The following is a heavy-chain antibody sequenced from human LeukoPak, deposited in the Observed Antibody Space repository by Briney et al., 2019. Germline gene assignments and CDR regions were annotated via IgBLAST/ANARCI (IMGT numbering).Heavy chain of an antibody. J-gene: IGHJ4*02. V-gene: IGHV1-2*02. Sequence: ASVKVSCKASGYTFTANYMHWVRQAPGQGLEWMGWINPRSGGTNYGEKFRGRVTMTRDTSITTAYMELSSLRFDDAAVYYCARGSGTSWFDYWGQGTLVTVSS. CDR1: GYTFTANY. CDR2: INPRSGGT. D-gene: IGHD2-2*01. CDR3: ARGSGTSWFDY.